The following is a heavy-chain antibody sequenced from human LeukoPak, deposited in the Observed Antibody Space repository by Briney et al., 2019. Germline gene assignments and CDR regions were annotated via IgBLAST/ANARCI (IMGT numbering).Heavy chain of an antibody. D-gene: IGHD5-24*01. Sequence: GGSLRLSCAASGFTFSTFAMIWVRQPPGKGLEWVSVIDTGGSTYYADSVKGRFTISRDNSKNTVYLQMNSLRAEDTALYYCARSDDYNSRNVFNYWGQGTLVTVSS. CDR3: ARSDDYNSRNVFNY. J-gene: IGHJ4*02. CDR2: IDTGGST. V-gene: IGHV3-66*01. CDR1: GFTFSTFA.